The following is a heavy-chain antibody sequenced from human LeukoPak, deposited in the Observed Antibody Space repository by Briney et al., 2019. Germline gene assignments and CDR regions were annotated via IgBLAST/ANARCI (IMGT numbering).Heavy chain of an antibody. CDR3: AKRSDYGDNWNYLDY. Sequence: GGSLRLSCAASGFTFSSYAMSWVRQAPGKGLEWVSAISGSGGSTYYADSVKGRFTISRDNSKNTLYLQMNSLRAEDTAVYYCAKRSDYGDNWNYLDYWGQGTLVTVSS. CDR1: GFTFSSYA. J-gene: IGHJ4*02. V-gene: IGHV3-23*01. D-gene: IGHD4-23*01. CDR2: ISGSGGST.